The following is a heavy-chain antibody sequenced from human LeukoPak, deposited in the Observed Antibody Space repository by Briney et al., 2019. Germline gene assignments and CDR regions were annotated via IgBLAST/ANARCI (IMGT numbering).Heavy chain of an antibody. Sequence: SQTLSLTCAISGDTVSSNNVDWNWLRQSPSKGLEWLGRTYYRSKWYNDHAVSVKGRITINPDTSKNQFSLQLNSVTPEDTAVYYCVRGISVDYYYYGLDVWDQGTTVTVS. CDR2: TYYRSKWYN. CDR3: VRGISVDYYYYGLDV. CDR1: GDTVSSNNVD. J-gene: IGHJ6*02. D-gene: IGHD5/OR15-5a*01. V-gene: IGHV6-1*01.